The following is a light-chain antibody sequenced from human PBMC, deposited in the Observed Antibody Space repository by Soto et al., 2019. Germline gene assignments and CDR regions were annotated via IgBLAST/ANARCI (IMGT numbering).Light chain of an antibody. V-gene: IGLV2-14*01. Sequence: QSVLTQPASVSGSPGQSITISCTGTSSDVGGYKFVSWYQQHPDKAPKLMIYEVSNRPSGVSNRFSGSKSGNTASLTISGLQAEDEADYYCSSYTTSSTRVFGGGTKLTVL. CDR1: SSDVGGYKF. J-gene: IGLJ3*02. CDR2: EVS. CDR3: SSYTTSSTRV.